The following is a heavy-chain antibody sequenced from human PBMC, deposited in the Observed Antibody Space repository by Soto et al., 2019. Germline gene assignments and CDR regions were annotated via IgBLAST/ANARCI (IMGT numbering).Heavy chain of an antibody. CDR1: GGTFSSYA. D-gene: IGHD2-15*01. Sequence: QVQLVQSGAEVKKPGSSVKVSCKASGGTFSSYAISWVRQAPGQGLEWMGGIIPIFGTANYAQKFQGRVTMKADETTSTAYMELSSLRSEDTAVYYCARCRQDIVVVVAASSFCMAVWGQGTKVTVSS. V-gene: IGHV1-69*19. CDR3: ARCRQDIVVVVAASSFCMAV. J-gene: IGHJ6*01. CDR2: IIPIFGTA.